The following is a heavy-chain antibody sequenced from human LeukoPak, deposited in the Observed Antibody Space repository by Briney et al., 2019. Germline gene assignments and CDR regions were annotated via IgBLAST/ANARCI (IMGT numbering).Heavy chain of an antibody. CDR1: GFTFSTYA. CDR3: AREEAPVGGSSFDY. D-gene: IGHD1-26*01. V-gene: IGHV3-64*02. Sequence: GGSLRLSCAASGFTFSTYAMHWVRQAPGKGLEHVLSISSGGVNTYYADSVRGRFTISRDNSKNTLYLHMGSLRAEDMAVYYCAREEAPVGGSSFDYWGQGTLVTVSS. J-gene: IGHJ4*02. CDR2: ISSGGVNT.